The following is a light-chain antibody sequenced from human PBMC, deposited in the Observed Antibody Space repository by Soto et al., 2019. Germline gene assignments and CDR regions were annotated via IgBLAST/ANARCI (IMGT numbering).Light chain of an antibody. Sequence: QSALTQPPSASGSPGQSVTISCTGTSSDVGGYNYVSWYQQHPGKAPKLMIYEVNKRPSGVPDRFSGSKAGNTASLTVSGLQAEDEADYYCSSYAGSNNLGVFGGGIKVTVL. V-gene: IGLV2-8*01. CDR3: SSYAGSNNLGV. J-gene: IGLJ2*01. CDR2: EVN. CDR1: SSDVGGYNY.